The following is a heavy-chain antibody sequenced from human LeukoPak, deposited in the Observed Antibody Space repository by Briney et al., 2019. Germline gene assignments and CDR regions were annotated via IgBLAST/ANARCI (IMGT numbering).Heavy chain of an antibody. D-gene: IGHD3-22*01. CDR2: INPNSGGT. V-gene: IGHV1-2*02. Sequence: EASVKVSCKASGYTFTGYYMHWVRQAPGQGLEWMGWINPNSGGTNYAQKFQGRVTMTRDTSISTAYMELSRLRSDDTAVYYCARGMIVVPGGAFDIWGQGTMVTVSS. J-gene: IGHJ3*02. CDR3: ARGMIVVPGGAFDI. CDR1: GYTFTGYY.